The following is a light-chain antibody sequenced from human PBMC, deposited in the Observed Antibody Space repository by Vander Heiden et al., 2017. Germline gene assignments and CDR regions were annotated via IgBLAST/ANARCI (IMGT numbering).Light chain of an antibody. CDR1: SNDIGAYDY. V-gene: IGLV2-14*01. CDR3: TSFTSSSPHYF. CDR2: DVS. Sequence: QSALTQPASVSGCPCQSITISCTGTSNDIGAYDYVSWYHQHPGKSPKLMIYDVSSRPSGVSDRFSGSKSANAASLTISGLQAEDEADYYCTSFTSSSPHYFFGTGTKVTVL. J-gene: IGLJ1*01.